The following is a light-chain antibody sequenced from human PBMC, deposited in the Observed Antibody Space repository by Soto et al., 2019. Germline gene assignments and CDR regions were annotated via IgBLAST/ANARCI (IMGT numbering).Light chain of an antibody. J-gene: IGKJ1*01. CDR3: QKYDSAPEV. CDR1: QGISNS. V-gene: IGKV1-27*01. CDR2: DAS. Sequence: GDRVTITCRASQGISNSLAWYQQEPGKVPKLLIYDASTLQSGVSSRFSGSGSGTDFTLTISSLQPEDVATYYCQKYDSAPEVFGQGTKVEIK.